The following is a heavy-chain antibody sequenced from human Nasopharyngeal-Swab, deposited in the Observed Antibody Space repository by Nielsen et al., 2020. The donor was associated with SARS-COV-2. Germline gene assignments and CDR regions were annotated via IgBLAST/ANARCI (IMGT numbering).Heavy chain of an antibody. V-gene: IGHV4-34*01. Sequence: GSLRLSCAVYGGSFSDYYWSWIRQPPGKGLGWIGEINHSGSTNYNPSLKSRVTISVDTSKDQFSLKLSSVTAADTAVYYCARAPRYCSSTSCRRGAFDIWGQGTMVTVSS. CDR1: GGSFSDYY. CDR3: ARAPRYCSSTSCRRGAFDI. CDR2: INHSGST. D-gene: IGHD2-2*01. J-gene: IGHJ3*02.